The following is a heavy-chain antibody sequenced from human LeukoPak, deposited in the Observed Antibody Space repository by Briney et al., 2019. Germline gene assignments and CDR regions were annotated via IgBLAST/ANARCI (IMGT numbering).Heavy chain of an antibody. J-gene: IGHJ6*02. V-gene: IGHV3-7*01. D-gene: IGHD4/OR15-4a*01. CDR1: GFTFSSYW. CDR3: ARGGGHGAIYYYYGMDV. CDR2: IKQDGSEK. Sequence: HPGGSLRLSCAASGFTFSSYWMSWVRQAPGKGLEWVANIKQDGSEKYYVDSVKGRFTISRDNAKNSLYLQMNSLRAEDTAVYYCARGGGHGAIYYYYGMDVWGQGTTVTVSS.